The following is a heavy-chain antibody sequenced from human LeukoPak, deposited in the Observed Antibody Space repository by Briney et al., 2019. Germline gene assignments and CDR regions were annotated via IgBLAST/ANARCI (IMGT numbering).Heavy chain of an antibody. D-gene: IGHD6-19*01. Sequence: ASVTVSCKASGYTFTSYAMHWVRQAPGQRLEWMGWINAGNGNTKYSQKFQGRVTITRDTSASTAYMELSSLRSEDTAVYYCAREIAVAGTDYWGQGTLVTVSS. CDR1: GYTFTSYA. V-gene: IGHV1-3*01. CDR3: AREIAVAGTDY. CDR2: INAGNGNT. J-gene: IGHJ4*02.